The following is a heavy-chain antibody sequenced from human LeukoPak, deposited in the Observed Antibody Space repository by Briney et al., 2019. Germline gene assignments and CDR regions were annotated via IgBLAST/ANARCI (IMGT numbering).Heavy chain of an antibody. CDR1: GFTFSSYA. CDR3: AKFYDLLTAHFDY. D-gene: IGHD3-9*01. CDR2: ISSNGGST. V-gene: IGHV3-64*04. Sequence: GGSLRLSCSASGFTFSSYAMHWVRQAPGKGLEYVSAISSNGGSTYYADSVRGRFTISRDNSKNTLYLQMNSLRAEDTAVYYCAKFYDLLTAHFDYWGQGTLVTVSS. J-gene: IGHJ4*02.